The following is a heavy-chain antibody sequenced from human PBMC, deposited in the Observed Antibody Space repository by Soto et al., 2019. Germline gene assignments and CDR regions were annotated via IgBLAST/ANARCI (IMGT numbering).Heavy chain of an antibody. V-gene: IGHV3-21*01. CDR3: ARALYGDYVGAFDI. J-gene: IGHJ3*02. CDR2: ISSSSSYI. D-gene: IGHD4-17*01. CDR1: GFTFSSYS. Sequence: KPGGSLRLSCAASGFTFSSYSMNWVRQAPGKGLEWVSSISSSSSYIYYADSVKGRFTISRDNAKNSLYLQMNSLRAEDTAVYYCARALYGDYVGAFDIWGQGTMVTVSS.